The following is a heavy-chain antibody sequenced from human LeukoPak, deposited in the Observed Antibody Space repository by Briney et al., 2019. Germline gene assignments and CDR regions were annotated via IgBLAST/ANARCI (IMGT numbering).Heavy chain of an antibody. Sequence: GRSLRLSCAASGFTFDDYAMHWVRQAPGKGLEWVSGISWNSGSIGYADSVKGRFTISRDNAKNSLYLQMNSLRAEDTALYYCAKDIERWLQFYFDYWGQGTPVTVSS. CDR2: ISWNSGSI. CDR1: GFTFDDYA. CDR3: AKDIERWLQFYFDY. D-gene: IGHD5-12*01. V-gene: IGHV3-9*01. J-gene: IGHJ4*02.